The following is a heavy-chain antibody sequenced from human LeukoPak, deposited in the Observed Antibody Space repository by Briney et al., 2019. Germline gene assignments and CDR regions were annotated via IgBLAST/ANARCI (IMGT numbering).Heavy chain of an antibody. J-gene: IGHJ4*02. D-gene: IGHD2-2*01. V-gene: IGHV4-34*01. CDR3: ARGAPRYCSSTSCYGGDY. CDR1: GGSFSGYY. CDR2: INHSGST. Sequence: SETLSLTCAVYGGSFSGYYWSWIRQPTGKGLEWIGEINHSGSTNYNPSLKSRVTISVDTSKNQFSLKLSSVTAADTAVYYCARGAPRYCSSTSCYGGDYWGQGTLVTVSS.